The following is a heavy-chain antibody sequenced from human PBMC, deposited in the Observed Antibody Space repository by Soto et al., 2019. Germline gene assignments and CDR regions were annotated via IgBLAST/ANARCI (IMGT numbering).Heavy chain of an antibody. CDR2: IIPIFGTA. V-gene: IGHV1-69*13. D-gene: IGHD4-17*01. CDR1: GGTFSSYA. CDR3: ARNKDPYGDYVDYYYYGMDV. Sequence: SVKVSCKASGGTFSSYAISWVRQAPGQGLEWMGGIIPIFGTANYAQKFQGRVTITADESTSTAYMELSSLRSEDTAVYYCARNKDPYGDYVDYYYYGMDVWGQGTTVTVSS. J-gene: IGHJ6*01.